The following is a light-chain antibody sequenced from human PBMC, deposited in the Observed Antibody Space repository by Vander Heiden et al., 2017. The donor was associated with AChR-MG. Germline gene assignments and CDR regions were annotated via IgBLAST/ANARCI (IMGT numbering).Light chain of an antibody. CDR2: DVT. CDR1: SSDVGAYNY. CDR3: SSYTITSTHV. Sequence: QSALTQPASVSGSPGQSITISCPGTSSDVGAYNYVSWYQQHSGKAPRLMIYDVTKRPSGVSDRFSGSKSGNTASLTISGLQLEDEADYFCSSYTITSTHVFGTGTKVTVL. J-gene: IGLJ1*01. V-gene: IGLV2-14*03.